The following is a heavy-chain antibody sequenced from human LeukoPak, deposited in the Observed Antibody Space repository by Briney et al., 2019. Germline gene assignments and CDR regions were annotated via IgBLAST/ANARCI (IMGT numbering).Heavy chain of an antibody. D-gene: IGHD1-26*01. CDR3: ARGSYFRAFDI. J-gene: IGHJ3*02. Sequence: GGSLRLSCAASEFTFSSYAMSWVRQAPGKGLEWVANIKQDGSEKYYVDSVKGRFTISRDNAKNSLYLQMNSLRAEDTAVYYCARGSYFRAFDIWGQGTMVTVSS. CDR1: EFTFSSYA. V-gene: IGHV3-7*04. CDR2: IKQDGSEK.